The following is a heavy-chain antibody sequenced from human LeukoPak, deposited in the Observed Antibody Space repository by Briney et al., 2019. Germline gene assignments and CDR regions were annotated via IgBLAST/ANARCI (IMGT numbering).Heavy chain of an antibody. J-gene: IGHJ5*02. CDR3: ARAGVLDWFDP. CDR2: IYYGGST. CDR1: GGSISSYY. V-gene: IGHV4-59*01. Sequence: SETLSLTCTVSGGSISSYYWSWIRQPPGKGLEWIGYIYYGGSTNYNPSLKSRVTISVDTSKNQFSLKLSSVTAADTAVYYCARAGVLDWFDPWGQGTLVTVSS. D-gene: IGHD7-27*01.